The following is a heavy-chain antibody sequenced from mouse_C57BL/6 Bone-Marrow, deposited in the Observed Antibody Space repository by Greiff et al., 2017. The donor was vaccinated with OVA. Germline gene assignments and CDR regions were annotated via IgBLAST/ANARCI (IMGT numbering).Heavy chain of an antibody. CDR2: IYPGGGYT. D-gene: IGHD1-1*01. J-gene: IGHJ2*01. V-gene: IGHV1-63*01. CDR1: GYTFTNYW. Sequence: VMLVESGAELVRPGTSVKMSCKASGYTFTNYWIGWAKQRPGHGLEWIGDIYPGGGYTNYNEKFKGKATLTADKSSSTAYMQFSSLTSEDSAIYYCARSGSTVVAHYFDYWGQGTTLTVSS. CDR3: ARSGSTVVAHYFDY.